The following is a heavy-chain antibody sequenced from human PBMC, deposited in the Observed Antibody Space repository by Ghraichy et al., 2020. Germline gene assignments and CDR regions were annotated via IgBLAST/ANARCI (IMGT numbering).Heavy chain of an antibody. CDR1: GFTFSSYW. Sequence: GGSLRLSCAASGFTFSSYWMHWVRQAPGKGLVWVSRINSDGSSTSYADSVKGRFTISRDNAKNTLYLQMNSLRAEDTAVYYCARGRLSSYYDILTGYPLDYWGQGTLVTVSS. D-gene: IGHD3-9*01. CDR2: INSDGSST. J-gene: IGHJ4*02. V-gene: IGHV3-74*01. CDR3: ARGRLSSYYDILTGYPLDY.